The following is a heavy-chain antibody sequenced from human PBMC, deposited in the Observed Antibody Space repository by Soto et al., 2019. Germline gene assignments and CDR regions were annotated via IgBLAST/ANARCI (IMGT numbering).Heavy chain of an antibody. V-gene: IGHV4-4*02. J-gene: IGHJ4*02. CDR2: VYHTGKT. Sequence: SETLSLTCIVSGGFVNTSNWWSWIRQPPGKGLEWIGEVYHTGKTNYSPSFKSRVNMSVDKSNNQFFLKPTSVTAADTAIYYCANSYYGWGFDYWGQGVLVTVS. CDR3: ANSYYGWGFDY. D-gene: IGHD3-10*01. CDR1: GGFVNTSNW.